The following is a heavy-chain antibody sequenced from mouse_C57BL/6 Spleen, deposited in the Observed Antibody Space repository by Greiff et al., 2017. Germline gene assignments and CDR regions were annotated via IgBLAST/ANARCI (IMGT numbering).Heavy chain of an antibody. CDR1: GFNIKDYY. J-gene: IGHJ2*01. V-gene: IGHV14-2*01. CDR3: ARRGTTVVAHFDY. CDR2: IDPEDGKT. D-gene: IGHD1-1*01. Sequence: EVQGVESGAELVKPGASVKLSCTASGFNIKDYYMHWVKQRTEQGLEWIGRIDPEDGKTKYAPKFQGQATIPADTSSNTAYLQLSSLTSEDTAVYYCARRGTTVVAHFDYWGQGTTLTVSS.